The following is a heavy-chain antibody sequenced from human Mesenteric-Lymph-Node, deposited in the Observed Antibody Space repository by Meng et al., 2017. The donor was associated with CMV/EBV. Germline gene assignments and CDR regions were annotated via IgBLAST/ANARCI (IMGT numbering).Heavy chain of an antibody. J-gene: IGHJ6*02. V-gene: IGHV1-2*02. Sequence: ASVKVSCKASGYTFSGYYIHWVRQAPGQGLEWMGWINPDSGGTKYAQKFQGRVTMTRDTSISTAYMELSRLRSDDTAVYYCARESGSETDYYYYYAMDVWGQGTTVTVSS. D-gene: IGHD1-26*01. CDR3: ARESGSETDYYYYYAMDV. CDR2: INPDSGGT. CDR1: GYTFSGYY.